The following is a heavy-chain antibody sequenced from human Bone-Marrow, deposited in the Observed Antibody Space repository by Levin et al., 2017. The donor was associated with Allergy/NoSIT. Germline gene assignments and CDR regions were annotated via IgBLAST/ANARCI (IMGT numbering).Heavy chain of an antibody. Sequence: AASVKVSCKASGYSFNSYGISWVRQAPGEGLDWMGWISGYNGNTHYEQKFQGRITMTIDTSTSTAYMELTSLRSDDTAVYYCARDENIVVIPASMVSDPFDVWGQGTKVTVSS. J-gene: IGHJ3*01. D-gene: IGHD2-2*01. CDR3: ARDENIVVIPASMVSDPFDV. V-gene: IGHV1-18*01. CDR1: GYSFNSYG. CDR2: ISGYNGNT.